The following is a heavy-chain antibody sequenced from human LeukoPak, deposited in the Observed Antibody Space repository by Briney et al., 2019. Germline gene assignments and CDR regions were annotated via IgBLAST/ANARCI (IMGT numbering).Heavy chain of an antibody. Sequence: SETLSLTCTVSGGSISSGSYYWSWIRQPAGKGLEWIGRIYTSGSTNYNPSLKSRVTISVDTSKNQFSLKLSSVTAADTAVYYCARVRLWFGELDYWGQGTLVTVSS. D-gene: IGHD3-10*01. CDR1: GGSISSGSYY. CDR2: IYTSGST. CDR3: ARVRLWFGELDY. V-gene: IGHV4-61*02. J-gene: IGHJ4*02.